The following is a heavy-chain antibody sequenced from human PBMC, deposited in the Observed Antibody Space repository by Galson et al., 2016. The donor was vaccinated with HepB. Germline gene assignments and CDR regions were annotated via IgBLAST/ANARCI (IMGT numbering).Heavy chain of an antibody. Sequence: SETLSLTCTVSGGSISPYFWSWIRRPPGKGLEWIAYIYFSGTTNYNPSLKSRVTISLDTSKGQFSLKVTSVTAADSAVYYCARSYGGYAFDIWGQGTMATVSS. D-gene: IGHD4-23*01. CDR2: IYFSGTT. CDR1: GGSISPYF. V-gene: IGHV4-59*01. CDR3: ARSYGGYAFDI. J-gene: IGHJ3*02.